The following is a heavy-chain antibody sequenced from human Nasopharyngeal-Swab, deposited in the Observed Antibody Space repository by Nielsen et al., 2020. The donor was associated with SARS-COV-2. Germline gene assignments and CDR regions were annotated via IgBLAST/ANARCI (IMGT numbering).Heavy chain of an antibody. CDR2: IIPIFGTA. CDR3: ARVACSSTSCYYYYYYGMDV. Sequence: SVKVSCKASGGTFSSYAISWVRQAPGQGLEWMGGIIPIFGTANYAQKFQGRVAITADESTSTAYMELSSLRSEDTAVYYCARVACSSTSCYYYYYYGMDVWGQGTTVTVSS. J-gene: IGHJ6*02. D-gene: IGHD2-2*01. V-gene: IGHV1-69*13. CDR1: GGTFSSYA.